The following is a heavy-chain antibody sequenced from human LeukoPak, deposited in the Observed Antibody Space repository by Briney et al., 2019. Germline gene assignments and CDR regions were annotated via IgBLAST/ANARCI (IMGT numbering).Heavy chain of an antibody. CDR1: GFPFSSYG. V-gene: IGHV3-33*01. CDR3: ARDLSAAFDF. D-gene: IGHD6-19*01. J-gene: IGHJ4*02. CDR2: LVYDARS. Sequence: GGFLRLSCAASGFPFSSYGMHWVRQAPGKGLEWVARLVYDARSDYANSVKGRFSISRDDSKNTLFLDMSNLRVEDTALYYCARDLSAAFDFWGQGVLVTVSS.